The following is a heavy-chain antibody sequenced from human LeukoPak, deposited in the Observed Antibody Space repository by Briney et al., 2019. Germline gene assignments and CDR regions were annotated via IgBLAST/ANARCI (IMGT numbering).Heavy chain of an antibody. V-gene: IGHV3-30*02. Sequence: TGGSLRLSCAGSGFSFSSYGMHWVRQAPGKGLEWMAFIRSDGSNKYYADSVKGRFTISRDNSKNTLYLQMNSLRAEDTAVYYCARGHRNTMVRGVIRYYYMDVWGKGTTVTISS. D-gene: IGHD3-10*01. CDR2: IRSDGSNK. CDR3: ARGHRNTMVRGVIRYYYMDV. CDR1: GFSFSSYG. J-gene: IGHJ6*03.